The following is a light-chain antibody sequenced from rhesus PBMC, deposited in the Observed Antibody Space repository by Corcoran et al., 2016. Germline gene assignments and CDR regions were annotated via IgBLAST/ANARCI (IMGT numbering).Light chain of an antibody. CDR2: AAT. CDR1: QGIRSY. Sequence: DIQMTQSPSSLSASVGDTVTITCRASQGIRSYLNWLQQKPGKAPNLLIYAATTLQSGVPSRFSGSGSGTDYTLTISSLQPEDFTTYCCQQYKSAPRTFGQETKVEIK. J-gene: IGKJ1*01. V-gene: IGKV1-28*02. CDR3: QQYKSAPRT.